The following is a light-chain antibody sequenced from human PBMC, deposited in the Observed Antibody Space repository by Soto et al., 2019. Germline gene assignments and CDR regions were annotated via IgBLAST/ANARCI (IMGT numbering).Light chain of an antibody. V-gene: IGKV3-15*01. CDR3: QQYHRWPLT. Sequence: EIVLTQSPATLSLSPGERATLSCRASQSVTGYLAWYQQKPGQTPRLVIYDTSIRATGTPGSFSGSGSGTEFTLTISSLQSEDFAVYYCQQYHRWPLTFGGGTKVDIK. CDR1: QSVTGY. J-gene: IGKJ4*01. CDR2: DTS.